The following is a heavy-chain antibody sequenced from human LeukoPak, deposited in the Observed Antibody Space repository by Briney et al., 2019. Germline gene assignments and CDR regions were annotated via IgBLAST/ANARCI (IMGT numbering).Heavy chain of an antibody. CDR1: GFTFRSSS. Sequence: PGGSLRLSCTTSGFTFRSSSFNWVRQVSGKGLEWVASISSSGSYKYYADSVEGRFTISRDNAKDSLFLQMDSLRVEDTAVYFCARELGNGDTYANVPLGHWGQGTLVTVSS. CDR2: ISSSGSYK. CDR3: ARELGNGDTYANVPLGH. V-gene: IGHV3-21*01. D-gene: IGHD5-18*01. J-gene: IGHJ4*02.